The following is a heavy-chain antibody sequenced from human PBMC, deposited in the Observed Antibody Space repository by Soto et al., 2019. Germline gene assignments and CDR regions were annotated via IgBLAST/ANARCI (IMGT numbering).Heavy chain of an antibody. CDR1: GYTFTSYA. D-gene: IGHD2-2*01. J-gene: IGHJ6*02. Sequence: ASVKVSCKASGYTFTSYAMHWVRQAPGQRLEWMGWINAGNGNTKYSQKFQGRVTITRDTSASTAYMELSSLRSEDTAVYYCARDPAMPVDPYYYGMDVWGQGTTVTVSS. V-gene: IGHV1-3*01. CDR2: INAGNGNT. CDR3: ARDPAMPVDPYYYGMDV.